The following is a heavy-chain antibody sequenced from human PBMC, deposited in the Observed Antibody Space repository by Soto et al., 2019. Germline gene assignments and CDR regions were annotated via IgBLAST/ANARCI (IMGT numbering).Heavy chain of an antibody. CDR2: IYSDGSA. D-gene: IGHD4-17*01. J-gene: IGHJ3*02. V-gene: IGHV3-66*04. Sequence: EVQLAESGGGLVQPGGSLRLSCAASGFTVSSNYMNWVRQAPGKGLEWVSVIYSDGSAFYADSVKGRFTISRDNSKNTLFLQMNSLSAVDTAVYYCARRMAYGDYRGAFDIWGQGTMVTVSS. CDR1: GFTVSSNY. CDR3: ARRMAYGDYRGAFDI.